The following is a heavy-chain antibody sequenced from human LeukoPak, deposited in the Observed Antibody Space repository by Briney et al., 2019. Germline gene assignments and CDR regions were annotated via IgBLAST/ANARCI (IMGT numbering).Heavy chain of an antibody. V-gene: IGHV4-39*07. J-gene: IGHJ6*03. D-gene: IGHD6-6*01. Sequence: SETLSLTCTVSGGSISSGGYYWSWIRQPPGKGLEWIGEINHSGSTNYNPSLKSRVTISVDTSKNQFSLKLSSVTAADTAVYYCARGTSIAARPGRQLYYYYYMDVWGKGTTVTVSS. CDR2: INHSGST. CDR1: GGSISSGGYY. CDR3: ARGTSIAARPGRQLYYYYYMDV.